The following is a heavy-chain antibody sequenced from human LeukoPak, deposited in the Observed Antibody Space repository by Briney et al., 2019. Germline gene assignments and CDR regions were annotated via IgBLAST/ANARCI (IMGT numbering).Heavy chain of an antibody. CDR3: ARGGGCSSPSYDY. CDR1: GFTFSRHA. V-gene: IGHV3-53*01. Sequence: GGSLRLSCAASGFTFSRHAMSWVRQVPGKGLEWVSVIYSDGSTYYADSVKGRFTISRDNSKNTLYLQMTSMIAEDTAVYYCARGGGCSSPSYDYCVQGTLATVSS. D-gene: IGHD6-13*01. CDR2: IYSDGST. J-gene: IGHJ4*02.